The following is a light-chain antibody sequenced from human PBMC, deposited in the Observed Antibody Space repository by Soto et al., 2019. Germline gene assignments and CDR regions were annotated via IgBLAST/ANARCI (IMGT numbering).Light chain of an antibody. CDR1: QSVSSN. J-gene: IGKJ1*01. V-gene: IGKV3-15*01. Sequence: EIVMTQSPATLSVSPGERATLSCRASQSVSSNLAWYQQKPGQAPRLLIYGASTRATGVPARFSGSGSGTDFTLTISSLQSEDFAVYSCHQYNNWPVPSWTFGQGTKVEIK. CDR3: HQYNNWPVPSWT. CDR2: GAS.